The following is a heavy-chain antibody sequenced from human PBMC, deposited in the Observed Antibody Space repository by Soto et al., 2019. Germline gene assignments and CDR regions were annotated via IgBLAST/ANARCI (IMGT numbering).Heavy chain of an antibody. J-gene: IGHJ6*02. CDR1: GYTFTTYT. V-gene: IGHV1-3*01. Sequence: QVQLVQSGAEVKKPGASVKVSCKASGYTFTTYTMHWVRQAPGQSLEWMGWINAGNINTKYSEKFQGRVTITRDTSASTVYMELISLRSEDTAVYYCAREDYFYYGMDVWGQGTTVTVSS. CDR3: AREDYFYYGMDV. CDR2: INAGNINT.